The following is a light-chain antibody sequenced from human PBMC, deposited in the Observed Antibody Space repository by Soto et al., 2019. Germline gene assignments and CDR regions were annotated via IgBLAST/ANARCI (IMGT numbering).Light chain of an antibody. V-gene: IGKV1-39*01. J-gene: IGKJ2*01. Sequence: DIQMTRSPSSLSASVGDRVTITCRASQSISSYLNWYQQKAGTAPKLLIYAASSLQSGVPSRFSGSGSGTDFTLTISSLQPEDFATYHCQQSYSSPRTFGQGTKLEIK. CDR1: QSISSY. CDR3: QQSYSSPRT. CDR2: AAS.